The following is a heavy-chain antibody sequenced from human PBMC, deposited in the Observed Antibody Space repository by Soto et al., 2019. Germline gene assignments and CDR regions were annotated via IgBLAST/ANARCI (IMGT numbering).Heavy chain of an antibody. V-gene: IGHV3-48*02. CDR2: ISSSNSTI. Sequence: GRSLRLSCAASGFTFSSYSMNWVLQAAGKGLEWVSYISSSNSTIYYADSVKGRFTISRDNAKNSLYLQMNSLRDEYTALYYCARDSSSHYYGSGTLDAFDIWGQGTMVTVSS. CDR1: GFTFSSYS. J-gene: IGHJ3*02. CDR3: ARDSSSHYYGSGTLDAFDI. D-gene: IGHD3-10*01.